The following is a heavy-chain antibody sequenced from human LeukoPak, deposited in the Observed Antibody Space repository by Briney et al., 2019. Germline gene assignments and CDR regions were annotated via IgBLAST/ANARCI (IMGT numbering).Heavy chain of an antibody. CDR2: ISGSGGST. D-gene: IGHD5-18*01. CDR1: GFTFDDYA. Sequence: GGSLRLSCAASGFTFDDYAMSWVRQAPGKGLEWVSAISGSGGSTYYADSVKGRFTISRDNSKNTLYLQMNSLRAEDTAVYYCAKNPIGDTAMVYFDYWGQGTLVTVSS. V-gene: IGHV3-23*01. CDR3: AKNPIGDTAMVYFDY. J-gene: IGHJ4*02.